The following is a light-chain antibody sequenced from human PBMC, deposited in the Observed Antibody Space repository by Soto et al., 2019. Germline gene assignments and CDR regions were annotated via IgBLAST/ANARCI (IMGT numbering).Light chain of an antibody. CDR3: QQSRT. J-gene: IGKJ1*01. CDR2: YAS. CDR1: QSISSW. Sequence: DIQMTQSPSTLSASVGDRVTITCRASQSISSWLAWYQQKPGKAPKLLIYYASSLEIWVPSRFSGSGSGTEFTLTISSLQPDDFATYYCQQSRTFGQGTKVEIK. V-gene: IGKV1-5*01.